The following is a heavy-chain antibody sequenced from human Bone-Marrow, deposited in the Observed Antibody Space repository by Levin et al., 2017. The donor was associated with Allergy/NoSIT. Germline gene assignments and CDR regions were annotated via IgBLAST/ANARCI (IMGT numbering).Heavy chain of an antibody. J-gene: IGHJ6*02. Sequence: ASVKVSCKASGYTFTSYDINWVRQATGQGLEWMGWMNPNSGNTGYAQKFQGRVTMTRNTSISTAYMELSSLRSEDTAVYYCARGGSPSSYYDSSGYYGTPQSRIYYYGMDVWGQGTTVTVSS. V-gene: IGHV1-8*01. CDR1: GYTFTSYD. CDR3: ARGGSPSSYYDSSGYYGTPQSRIYYYGMDV. D-gene: IGHD3-22*01. CDR2: MNPNSGNT.